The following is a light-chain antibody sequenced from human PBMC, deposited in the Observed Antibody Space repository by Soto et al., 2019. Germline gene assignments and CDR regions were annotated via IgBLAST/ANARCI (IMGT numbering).Light chain of an antibody. CDR2: DAS. J-gene: IGKJ2*02. CDR3: QQYNSYSLWT. V-gene: IGKV1-5*01. CDR1: QSISSW. Sequence: DIQMTQSPSTLSASVGDRVTITCRASQSISSWLAWYQQKPGKAPKLLIYDASSLESGVPSRFSGSGSGTEFTLTTSSLQPDDFATYYCQQYNSYSLWTFGQGTKLEIK.